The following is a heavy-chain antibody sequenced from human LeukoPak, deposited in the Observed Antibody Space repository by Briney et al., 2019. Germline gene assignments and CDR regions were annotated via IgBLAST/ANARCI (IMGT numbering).Heavy chain of an antibody. J-gene: IGHJ4*02. CDR1: GGSISSYY. Sequence: SETLSLTCTVSGGSISSYYWSWIRQPPGKGLEWIGHICDSGSTNYSPSLKSRVTISVDTSKNQFSLKLTSVTAADTAVYYCAGGSGWYYSFDYWGQGTLVTVSS. D-gene: IGHD6-19*01. V-gene: IGHV4-59*01. CDR2: ICDSGST. CDR3: AGGSGWYYSFDY.